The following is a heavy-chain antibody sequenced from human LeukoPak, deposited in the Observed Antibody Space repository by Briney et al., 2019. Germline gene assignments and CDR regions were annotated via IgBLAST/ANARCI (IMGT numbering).Heavy chain of an antibody. J-gene: IGHJ4*02. CDR3: ATLVVPAAPPPFDY. V-gene: IGHV1-24*01. D-gene: IGHD2-2*01. Sequence: ASVKVSCKASGYTFTSYFMHWVRQAPGKGLEWMGGFGPEDGETIYAQKFQGRVTMTEDTSTDTAYMELSSLRSEDTAVYYCATLVVPAAPPPFDYWGQGTLVTVSS. CDR2: FGPEDGET. CDR1: GYTFTSYF.